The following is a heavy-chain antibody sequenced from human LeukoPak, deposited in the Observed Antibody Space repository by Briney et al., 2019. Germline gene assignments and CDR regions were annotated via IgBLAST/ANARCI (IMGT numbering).Heavy chain of an antibody. CDR2: IRYDGSNK. J-gene: IGHJ6*03. CDR1: GFTFSSYG. Sequence: GGSLRLSCAASGFTFSSYGMHWVRQAPGKGLEWVAFIRYDGSNKYYADSVKGRFTISRDNSKNTLYLQMNSLRAEDTAVYYCAKGALYSSGTYYYYYMDVWGKGTTVTISS. CDR3: AKGALYSSGTYYYYYMDV. D-gene: IGHD6-19*01. V-gene: IGHV3-30*02.